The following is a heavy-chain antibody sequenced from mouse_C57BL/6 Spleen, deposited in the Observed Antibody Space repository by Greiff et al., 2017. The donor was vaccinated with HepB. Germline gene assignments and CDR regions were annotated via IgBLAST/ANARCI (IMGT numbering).Heavy chain of an antibody. CDR3: AREDYGYAMDY. J-gene: IGHJ4*01. CDR2: IHPNSGST. Sequence: VQLQQPGAELVKPGASVKLSCKASGYTFTSYWIHWVKQRPGQGLEWIGMIHPNSGSTNYNEKFKSKATLTVDKSSSTAYMQLSSLTSEDSAVYYCAREDYGYAMDYWGQGTSVTVSS. CDR1: GYTFTSYW. D-gene: IGHD1-1*02. V-gene: IGHV1-64*01.